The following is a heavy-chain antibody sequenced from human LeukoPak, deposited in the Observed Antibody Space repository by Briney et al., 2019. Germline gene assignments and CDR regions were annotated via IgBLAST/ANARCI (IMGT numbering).Heavy chain of an antibody. D-gene: IGHD6-6*01. Sequence: ASVKVSCKASGYTFTGYYMHWVRQAPGQGLEWMGWINPNSGGTNYAQKFQGRVTMTRDTSISRAYMELSRLRSDDTAVYYCARGLAAPADQYYMDVWGKGTTVTVSS. CDR2: INPNSGGT. CDR3: ARGLAAPADQYYMDV. V-gene: IGHV1-2*02. CDR1: GYTFTGYY. J-gene: IGHJ6*03.